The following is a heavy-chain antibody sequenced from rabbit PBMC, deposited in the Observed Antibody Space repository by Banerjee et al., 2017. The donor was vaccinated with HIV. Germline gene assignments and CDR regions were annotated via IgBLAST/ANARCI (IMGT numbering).Heavy chain of an antibody. CDR3: AREGL. V-gene: IGHV1S40*01. Sequence: QSLEESGGDLVKPGASLTLTCTASGFIFSDNYAMCWVRQAPGKGLEWIACIVADSGFTSYANWAKGRFTISKTSSTTVTLQMTSLTAADTATYFCAREGLWGQGTLVTVS. CDR1: GFIFSDNYA. J-gene: IGHJ4*01. CDR2: IVADSGFT.